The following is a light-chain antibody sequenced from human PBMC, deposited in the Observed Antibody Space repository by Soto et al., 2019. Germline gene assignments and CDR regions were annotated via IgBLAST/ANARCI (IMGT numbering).Light chain of an antibody. J-gene: IGKJ1*01. CDR2: GPF. V-gene: IGKV3-20*01. CDR3: QQYGSSPWT. CDR1: QSVGGSY. Sequence: EIVLTQSPGTLSLSPGERATLSCRASQSVGGSYVGWYQQKPGQGPRLLIFGPFSRATDIPDRFSGSGSGTDFTLTISRQEPEDFAVYYCQQYGSSPWTFGQGTKVDIK.